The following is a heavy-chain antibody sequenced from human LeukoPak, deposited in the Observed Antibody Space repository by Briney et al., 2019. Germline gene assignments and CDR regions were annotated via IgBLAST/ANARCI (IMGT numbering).Heavy chain of an antibody. CDR2: ISYDGSNK. CDR1: GFTFSSYA. CDR3: ARDDPDGGLDY. Sequence: GGSLRLSCAASGFTFSSYAMHWVRQAPGKGLEWVAVISYDGSNKYYADSVKGRFTISRDNSKNTLYLQMNSLRAEDTAVYYCARDDPDGGLDYWGQGTLVTVSS. D-gene: IGHD3-16*01. J-gene: IGHJ4*02. V-gene: IGHV3-30*04.